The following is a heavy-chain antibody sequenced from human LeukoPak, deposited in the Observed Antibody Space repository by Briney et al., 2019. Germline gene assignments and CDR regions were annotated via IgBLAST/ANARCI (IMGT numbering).Heavy chain of an antibody. D-gene: IGHD1-1*01. CDR1: EFSVGSNY. J-gene: IGHJ4*02. CDR3: ARGTPQSY. V-gene: IGHV3-48*03. CDR2: ISSSGSTI. Sequence: GGSLRLSCAASEFSVGSNYMNWVRQAPGKGLEWVSYISSSGSTIYYADSVKGRFTISRDNAKNSLYLQMNSLRAEDTAVYYCARGTPQSYWGQGTLVTVSS.